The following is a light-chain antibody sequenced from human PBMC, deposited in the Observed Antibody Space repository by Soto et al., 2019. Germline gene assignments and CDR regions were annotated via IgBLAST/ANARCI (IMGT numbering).Light chain of an antibody. CDR1: QRVGSSY. J-gene: IGKJ1*01. V-gene: IGKV3-20*01. CDR3: QHCGISPHT. CDR2: DAS. Sequence: VLPESPGTLTLSPGERATLSCRASQRVGSSYLAWYQQKPGQAPRLLIYDASSRATGIPDRFSGSGSGTDFTLTISRLEPEDFAVYFCQHCGISPHTFGQGTKVDI.